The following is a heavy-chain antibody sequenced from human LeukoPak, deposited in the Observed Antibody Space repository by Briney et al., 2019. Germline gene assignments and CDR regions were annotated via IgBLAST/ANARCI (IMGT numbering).Heavy chain of an antibody. Sequence: PSETLSLTCTVSGGSISSGGYSWSWIRQPPGKGLEWIGYIYHSGSTYYNPSHKSRVTISVDRSKNQFSLKLSSVTAADTAVYYCARESRWFDPWGQGTLVTVSS. J-gene: IGHJ5*02. CDR2: IYHSGST. CDR3: ARESRWFDP. CDR1: GGSISSGGYS. V-gene: IGHV4-30-2*01.